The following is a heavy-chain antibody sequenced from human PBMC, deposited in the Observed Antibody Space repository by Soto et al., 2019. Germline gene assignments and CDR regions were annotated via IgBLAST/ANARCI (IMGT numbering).Heavy chain of an antibody. V-gene: IGHV3-48*02. D-gene: IGHD3-22*01. CDR2: ISSSSSTI. CDR1: GFTFSSYS. CDR3: ARGWDYYDSSGYSY. Sequence: GGSLRLSCAASGFTFSSYSMNWVRQAPGKGLEWVSYISSSSSTIYYADSVKGRFTISRDNAKNSLYLQMNSLRDEDTAVYYCARGWDYYDSSGYSYWGQGTLVTVSS. J-gene: IGHJ4*02.